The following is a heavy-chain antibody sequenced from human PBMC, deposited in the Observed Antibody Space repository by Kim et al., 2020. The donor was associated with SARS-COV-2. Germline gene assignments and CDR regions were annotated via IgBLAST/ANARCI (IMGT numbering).Heavy chain of an antibody. D-gene: IGHD2-15*01. CDR2: IGGGGSYT. CDR3: ARWPRYCSGGSCYHFDY. J-gene: IGHJ4*02. Sequence: GGSLRLSCVASGFSFSSYAMNWVRQAPGEGLEWVSGIGGGGSYTYYADSVKGRFTISRDNSKNTLYLRMNSLRAEDTAVYYCARWPRYCSGGSCYHFDYWGQGTLVPVSS. CDR1: GFSFSSYA. V-gene: IGHV3-23*01.